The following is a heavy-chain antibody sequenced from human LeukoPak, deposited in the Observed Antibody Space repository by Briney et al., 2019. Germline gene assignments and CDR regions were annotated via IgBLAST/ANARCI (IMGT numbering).Heavy chain of an antibody. D-gene: IGHD3-3*01. CDR3: AKVGFSEMEWLLYSDH. Sequence: TGGSLRLSCAASGFIIGGFAMTWVRQAPGKGLEWVSSIGSDYKTHYSESVKGRFAISRDNSQSTVFLQMNSLRAEDTAVYYCAKVGFSEMEWLLYSDHWGQGTLVTVSS. V-gene: IGHV3-23*01. J-gene: IGHJ4*02. CDR1: GFIIGGFA. CDR2: IGSDYKT.